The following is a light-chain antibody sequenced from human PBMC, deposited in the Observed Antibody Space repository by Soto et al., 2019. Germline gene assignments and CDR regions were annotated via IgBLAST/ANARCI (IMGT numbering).Light chain of an antibody. J-gene: IGLJ1*01. CDR3: SPYTSSSTLPTYV. V-gene: IGLV2-14*03. Sequence: QSVLTQPASVSGSPRPSIPISCTGTSSDVGGYKYVSWYQHHPGKAPKLMIYDVSNRPSGVSNRFSGSKSGNTASLIISGLQAEDEADYYCSPYTSSSTLPTYVFGTGTKVTVL. CDR1: SSDVGGYKY. CDR2: DVS.